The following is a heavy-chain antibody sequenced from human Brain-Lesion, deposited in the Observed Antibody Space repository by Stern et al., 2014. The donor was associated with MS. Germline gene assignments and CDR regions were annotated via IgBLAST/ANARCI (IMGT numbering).Heavy chain of an antibody. V-gene: IGHV1-69*09. D-gene: IGHD3-10*01. CDR1: GGTFSSYT. CDR2: ISSLLDIA. Sequence: QVQLVQSGAEVKKPGSSVKVSCKTSGGTFSSYTITWVRQAPGQGLEWMGRISSLLDIADYAQKVQGRVTITADKSTSTAYMELSSLRSEDTAVYYCARESTGDAFDIWGQGTMVTVSS. J-gene: IGHJ3*02. CDR3: ARESTGDAFDI.